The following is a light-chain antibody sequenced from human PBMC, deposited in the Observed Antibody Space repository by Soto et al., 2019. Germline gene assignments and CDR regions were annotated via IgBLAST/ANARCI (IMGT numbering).Light chain of an antibody. Sequence: DIQMTQSPSPLSASVGDRVTITCRASQTISTYLNWYQQKPGKAPKLLIYGASSLQSGVPSRFSGSGSGTDFTLTISSLQPEDFGIYYCQQSFSTPRTFGQGTKVEIK. CDR1: QTISTY. CDR2: GAS. J-gene: IGKJ1*01. V-gene: IGKV1-39*01. CDR3: QQSFSTPRT.